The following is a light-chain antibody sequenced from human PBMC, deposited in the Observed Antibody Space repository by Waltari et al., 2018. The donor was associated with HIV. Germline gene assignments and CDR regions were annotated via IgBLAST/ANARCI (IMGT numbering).Light chain of an antibody. J-gene: IGKJ2*01. CDR3: MQSLHLLYT. V-gene: IGKV2D-29*02. CDR1: QSLKHTDGKTY. CDR2: EVS. Sequence: DIVMTQTPHSLSVTPGQPSSFSCNSSQSLKHTDGKTYLYWYLQMPGQSPQVLIYEVSKRYAGVPDRFSGSGSGTHFTLKIARVEAEDVGSYYCMQSLHLLYTFGQGTKLEIK.